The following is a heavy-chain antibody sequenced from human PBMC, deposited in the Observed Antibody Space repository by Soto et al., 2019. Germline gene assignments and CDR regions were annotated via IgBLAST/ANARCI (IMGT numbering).Heavy chain of an antibody. V-gene: IGHV1-3*01. CDR3: ARVGRADGWLNFDY. Sequence: GASVKVSCKASGYTFTSYAMHWVRQAPGQRLEWMGWINAGNGNTKYSQKFQGRVTITRDTSASTAYMELSSLRSEDTAVYYCARVGRADGWLNFDYWGQGTLVTVSS. J-gene: IGHJ4*02. D-gene: IGHD3-10*01. CDR2: INAGNGNT. CDR1: GYTFTSYA.